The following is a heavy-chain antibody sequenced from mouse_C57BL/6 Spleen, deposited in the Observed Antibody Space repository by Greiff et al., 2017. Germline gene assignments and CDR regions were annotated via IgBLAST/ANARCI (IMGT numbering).Heavy chain of an antibody. J-gene: IGHJ4*01. V-gene: IGHV1-39*01. CDR3: AKNYDYDRENYARDY. CDR2: INPNYGTT. CDR1: GYSFTDYN. Sequence: EVPLVESGPELVKPGASVKISCKASGYSFTDYNMNWVKQSNGKSLEWIGVINPNYGTTSYNQKFKGKATLTVDQSSSTAYMQLNSLTSEDSAVYYCAKNYDYDRENYARDYWGQGTSVTVSS. D-gene: IGHD2-4*01.